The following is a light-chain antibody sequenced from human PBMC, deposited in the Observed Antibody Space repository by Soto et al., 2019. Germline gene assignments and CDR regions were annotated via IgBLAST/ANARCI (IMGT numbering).Light chain of an antibody. J-gene: IGLJ1*01. CDR2: LNSDGSH. Sequence: QLVLTKSPSASASLGASVKLTCTLSSGHSSYAIAWHQQRPEKGPRYLMKLNSDGSHSNGDGIPDRFSGSSSGAERYLTISSLQSEDEADYYCQTWGSGIHYVFGTGTKLTVL. V-gene: IGLV4-69*01. CDR3: QTWGSGIHYV. CDR1: SGHSSYA.